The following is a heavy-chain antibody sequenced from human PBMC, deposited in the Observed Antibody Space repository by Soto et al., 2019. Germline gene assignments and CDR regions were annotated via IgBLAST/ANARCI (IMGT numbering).Heavy chain of an antibody. Sequence: GGSLRLSCAASGFTFSSYGMHWVRQAPGKGLEWVAVIWYDGSNKYYADSVKGRFTISRDNSKNTLYLQMNSLRAEDTAVYYCARDQSKYSSSLAGMDVWGQGTTVTVSS. CDR2: IWYDGSNK. J-gene: IGHJ6*02. CDR3: ARDQSKYSSSLAGMDV. CDR1: GFTFSSYG. V-gene: IGHV3-33*01. D-gene: IGHD6-13*01.